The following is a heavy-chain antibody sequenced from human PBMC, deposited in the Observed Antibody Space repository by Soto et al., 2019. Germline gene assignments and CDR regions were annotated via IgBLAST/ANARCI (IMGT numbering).Heavy chain of an antibody. CDR2: IIPIFGTA. D-gene: IGHD2-2*01. CDR1: GGTFSSYA. Sequence: QVQLVQSGAEVKKPGSSVKVSCKASGGTFSSYAISWVRQAPGQGLEWMGGIIPIFGTANYAQKFQGRVTITADESTSTAHREQSSLRSEDTAVYYCARHVPADGYYYGMDVWGQGTTVTVSS. CDR3: ARHVPADGYYYGMDV. V-gene: IGHV1-69*12. J-gene: IGHJ6*02.